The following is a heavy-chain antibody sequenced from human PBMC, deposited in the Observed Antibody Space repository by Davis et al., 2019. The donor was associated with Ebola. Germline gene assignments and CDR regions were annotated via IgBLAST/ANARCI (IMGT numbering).Heavy chain of an antibody. CDR2: ISAYNGNT. V-gene: IGHV1-18*01. D-gene: IGHD5-24*01. CDR1: GDTFSSYA. J-gene: IGHJ4*02. CDR3: AGVRGDGYKYYFDY. Sequence: AASVKVSCKASGDTFSSYAISWVRQAPGQGLEWMGWISAYNGNTNYAQKLQGRVTMTTDTSTSTAYMELRSLRSDDTAVYYCAGVRGDGYKYYFDYWGQGTLITVSS.